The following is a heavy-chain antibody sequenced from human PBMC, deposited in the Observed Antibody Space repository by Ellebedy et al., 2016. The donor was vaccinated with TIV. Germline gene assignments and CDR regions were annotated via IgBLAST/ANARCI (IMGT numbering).Heavy chain of an antibody. J-gene: IGHJ3*02. CDR3: AREGYRDAFDI. V-gene: IGHV3-7*01. Sequence: GESLKISCAASGFAFSHYWMNWVRQAPGKGLEWVAFINPDGTKKFYVDSVKGRFTISRDNAKNSLYLQMNTLGGEDTAVYYCAREGYRDAFDIWGQGTMVTVSS. CDR1: GFAFSHYW. CDR2: INPDGTKK. D-gene: IGHD5-12*01.